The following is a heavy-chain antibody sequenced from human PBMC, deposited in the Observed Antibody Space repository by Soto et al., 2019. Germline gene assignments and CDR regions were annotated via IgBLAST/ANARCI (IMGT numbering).Heavy chain of an antibody. CDR3: ERRLYYCAQTKYFDC. Sequence: QITLKESGPTLVKPIQTLTLTCTLSGFSLNSSGVGVGWIRQPPGKALEGLALIYWDDDKRYSPSLKSRLTITKETSKNQVVLTMTDMDPVDTATYYCERRLYYCAQTKYFDCWGQGPLVTVSS. J-gene: IGHJ4*02. CDR1: GFSLNSSGVG. V-gene: IGHV2-5*02. CDR2: IYWDDDK. D-gene: IGHD1-26*01.